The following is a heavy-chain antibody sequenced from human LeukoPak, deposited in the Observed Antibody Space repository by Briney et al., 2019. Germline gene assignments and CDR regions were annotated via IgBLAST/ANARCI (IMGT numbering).Heavy chain of an antibody. D-gene: IGHD6-6*01. CDR2: INTNTGNP. CDR1: GYTFTSYA. Sequence: ASVKVSCKASGYTFTSYAMNWVRQAPGQGLEWMGWINTNTGNPTYAQGFTGRFVFSLDTSVSTAYLQISSLRAEDTAVYYCAREGGLYSSSSSWGLFDYWGQGTLVTVSS. V-gene: IGHV7-4-1*02. J-gene: IGHJ4*02. CDR3: AREGGLYSSSSSWGLFDY.